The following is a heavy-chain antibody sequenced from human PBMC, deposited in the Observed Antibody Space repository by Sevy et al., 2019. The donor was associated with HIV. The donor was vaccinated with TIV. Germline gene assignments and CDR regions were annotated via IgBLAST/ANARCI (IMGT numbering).Heavy chain of an antibody. J-gene: IGHJ3*02. CDR1: GFTFSIIY. V-gene: IGHV3-15*01. CDR2: MKSKTDGGKT. CDR3: TTVGVLNGESESFDI. D-gene: IGHD2-8*01. Sequence: GGSLRLSCAASGFTFSIIYMNWVRQSPGKGLEWVGRMKSKTDGGKTDYAAPVKNRFNMTRDDSKNTLYLLMNSLISRNTAVNYCTTVGVLNGESESFDIRGQGTMVTV.